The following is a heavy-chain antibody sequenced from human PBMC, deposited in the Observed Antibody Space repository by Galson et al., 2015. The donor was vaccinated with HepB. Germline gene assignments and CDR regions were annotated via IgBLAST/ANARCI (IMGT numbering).Heavy chain of an antibody. D-gene: IGHD4-23*01. V-gene: IGHV3-30*03. CDR1: ASSFSNYG. J-gene: IGHJ4*02. CDR2: ISYDGSNK. Sequence: SLRLSCAASASSFSNYGMHWVRQAPGKGLEWVAVISYDGSNKYYADSVKGRFTISRDNAKNSLYLQMNSLRAEDTAVYYCARVWPLRWSYYWGQGTLVTVSS. CDR3: ARVWPLRWSYY.